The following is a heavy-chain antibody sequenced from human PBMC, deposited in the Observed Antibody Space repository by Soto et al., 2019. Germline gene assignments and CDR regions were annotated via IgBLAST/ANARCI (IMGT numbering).Heavy chain of an antibody. Sequence: SETLSLTCTVSDGSISSYYWSWIRQSPGTGLEWIGYIYYSGSTNYNPSLKSRVTISVDTSKNQVSLKLSSVTAADTAVYYCARVGYYYDSSGYYFFEIRGQGSMVTVSS. CDR3: ARVGYYYDSSGYYFFEI. CDR1: DGSISSYY. V-gene: IGHV4-59*01. J-gene: IGHJ3*02. CDR2: IYYSGST. D-gene: IGHD3-22*01.